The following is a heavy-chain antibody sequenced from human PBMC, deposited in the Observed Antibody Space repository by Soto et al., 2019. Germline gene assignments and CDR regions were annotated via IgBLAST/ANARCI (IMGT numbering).Heavy chain of an antibody. CDR3: ARHPYSNYDFDY. Sequence: GESLKISCEGSGYSFTSYWISWVRQMPGKGLEWMGRIDPSDSYTNYSPSFQGHVTISADKSISTAYLQWSSLKASDTAMYYCARHPYSNYDFDYWGQGTLVTVSS. D-gene: IGHD4-4*01. CDR2: IDPSDSYT. V-gene: IGHV5-10-1*01. CDR1: GYSFTSYW. J-gene: IGHJ4*02.